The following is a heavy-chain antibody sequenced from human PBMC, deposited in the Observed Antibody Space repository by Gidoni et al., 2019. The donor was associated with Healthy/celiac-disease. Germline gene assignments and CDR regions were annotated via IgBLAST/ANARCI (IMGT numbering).Heavy chain of an antibody. CDR1: GFTFSSYW. Sequence: EVQLVESGGGLVQPGGSLRLSCAASGFTFSSYWMSWVRQAPGKGLEWVANIKQDGSEKYYVDSVKGRFTISRDNAKNSLYLQMNSLRAEDTAVYYCARDRGIVVVPAAIAYYYGMDVWGQGTTVTVSS. J-gene: IGHJ6*02. D-gene: IGHD2-2*01. CDR3: ARDRGIVVVPAAIAYYYGMDV. V-gene: IGHV3-7*01. CDR2: IKQDGSEK.